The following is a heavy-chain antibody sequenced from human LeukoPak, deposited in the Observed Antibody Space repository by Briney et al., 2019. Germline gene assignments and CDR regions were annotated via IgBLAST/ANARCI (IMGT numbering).Heavy chain of an antibody. D-gene: IGHD1-26*01. CDR2: ISGSGYAI. V-gene: IGHV3-11*01. Sequence: PGGSLRLSCAASGFTFSDYHISWIRQAPGKGLEWVSHISGSGYAIYHADSVKGRFTISRDNAKKSLYLQMNNLRADDTAVYYCPRLSGTYSRGGDYWGQGTLVTVSS. CDR3: PRLSGTYSRGGDY. J-gene: IGHJ4*02. CDR1: GFTFSDYH.